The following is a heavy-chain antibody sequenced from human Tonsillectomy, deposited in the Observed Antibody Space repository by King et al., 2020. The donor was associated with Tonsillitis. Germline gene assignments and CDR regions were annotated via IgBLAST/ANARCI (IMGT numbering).Heavy chain of an antibody. J-gene: IGHJ2*01. V-gene: IGHV4-38-2*02. CDR2: VYHGGTT. CDR1: GYSISSGYY. CDR3: ARHFAGDVGYFDL. Sequence: VQLQESGPGLVKPSETLSLICTVSGYSISSGYYWGWIRQPPGKGLEWIGSVYHGGTTYYNPSLKSRVTISLDTSKNQFSLKLSSVTAAITSVYYCARHFAGDVGYFDLWGRGTLVTVSS. D-gene: IGHD7-27*01.